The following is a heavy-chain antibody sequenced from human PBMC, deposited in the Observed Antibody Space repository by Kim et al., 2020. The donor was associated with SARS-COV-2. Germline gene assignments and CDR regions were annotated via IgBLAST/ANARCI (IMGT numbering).Heavy chain of an antibody. D-gene: IGHD4-17*01. CDR1: GFTFSSYA. V-gene: IGHV3-23*01. J-gene: IGHJ4*02. Sequence: GGSLRLSCAASGFTFSSYAMSWVRQAPGKGLEWVSAISGSGGSTYYADSVKGRFTIPRDNSKNTLYLQMNSLRAEDTAVYYCAKGYYGDYVSVCDYWGQGTLVTVSS. CDR2: ISGSGGST. CDR3: AKGYYGDYVSVCDY.